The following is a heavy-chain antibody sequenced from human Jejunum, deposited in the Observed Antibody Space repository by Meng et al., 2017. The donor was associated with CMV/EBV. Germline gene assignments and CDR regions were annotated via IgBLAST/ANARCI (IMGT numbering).Heavy chain of an antibody. CDR2: IYYGGSP. D-gene: IGHD2-2*01. CDR3: ARDSITAGYCSSTSCKNYYYYGMDV. J-gene: IGHJ6*02. V-gene: IGHV4-39*07. Sequence: GWLRQPPGEGLELIGRIYYGGSPCSNPSLKSRVTISVDTSKDQFSLKLSSVTAADTAVYYCARDSITAGYCSSTSCKNYYYYGMDVWGQGTTVTVSS.